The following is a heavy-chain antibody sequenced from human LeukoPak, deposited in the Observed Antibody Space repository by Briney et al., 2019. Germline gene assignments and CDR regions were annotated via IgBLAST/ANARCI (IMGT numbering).Heavy chain of an antibody. D-gene: IGHD6-13*01. CDR1: GYTFTSYY. J-gene: IGHJ6*03. CDR2: INPSGGST. V-gene: IGHV1-46*01. CDR3: AAAAPHYYYMDV. Sequence: GASVKVSCKASGYTFTSYYLHWVRQAPGQGLEWMGIINPSGGSTTYAQKFQGSVTMTRDTSTSTVYMELSSLRSEDTAVYYCAAAAPHYYYMDVRGKGTTVTVSS.